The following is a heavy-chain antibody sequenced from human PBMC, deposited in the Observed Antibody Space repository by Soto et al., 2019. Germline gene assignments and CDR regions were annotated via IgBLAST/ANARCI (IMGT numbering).Heavy chain of an antibody. V-gene: IGHV5-51*01. CDR1: GYSFIRSW. CDR2: IYPGDSDT. Sequence: PGESLRISCQASGYSFIRSWIGWFRQMPGKDLEWMGIIYPGDSDTRYSPSFQGQVTISADKSTSTAYLQWSSLKASDTATYYCARRMAASGTAFDYWGQGALVTVSA. D-gene: IGHD6-13*01. J-gene: IGHJ4*02. CDR3: ARRMAASGTAFDY.